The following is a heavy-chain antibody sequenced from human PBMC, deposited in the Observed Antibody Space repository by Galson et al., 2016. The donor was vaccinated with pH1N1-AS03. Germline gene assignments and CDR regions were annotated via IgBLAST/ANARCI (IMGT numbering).Heavy chain of an antibody. CDR3: ATGNASVTGSGALGY. D-gene: IGHD3-10*01. J-gene: IGHJ4*02. CDR2: ISRNADFI. V-gene: IGHV3-11*04. CDR1: GLSVTDYY. Sequence: SLRLSCAASGLSVTDYYMAWIRRAPGKGLEGVSYISRNADFIQYADSVRGRFTISSDSATDSVHLRMDNLRIGDTAVYYCATGNASVTGSGALGYWSQGMLVSVSS.